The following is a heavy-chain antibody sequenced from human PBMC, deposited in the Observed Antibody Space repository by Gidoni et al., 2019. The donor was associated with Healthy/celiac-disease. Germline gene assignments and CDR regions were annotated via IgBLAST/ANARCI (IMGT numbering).Heavy chain of an antibody. D-gene: IGHD2-8*02. J-gene: IGHJ2*01. CDR1: GGSISSYY. CDR3: ARRKRLVYWYFDL. CDR2: IYYSGST. Sequence: QVQLQESGPGLVKPSETLSLTCTVSGGSISSYYWSWIRQPPGKGLEWIGYIYYSGSTNYNPSLKSRVTISVDTSKNQFSLKLSSVTAADTAVYYCARRKRLVYWYFDLWGRGTLVTVSS. V-gene: IGHV4-59*01.